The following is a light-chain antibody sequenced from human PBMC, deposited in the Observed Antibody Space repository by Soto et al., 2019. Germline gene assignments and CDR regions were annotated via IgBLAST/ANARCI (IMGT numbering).Light chain of an antibody. CDR3: SSYTSSNTLV. Sequence: QSVLTQPASVSGSPGQSITISCTGTSSDVGAYNYVSWYQHHPGKVPKLMIYEVSNRPSGVSNRFSGSKSANTASLTISGLQAEDEADYYCSSYTSSNTLVFGTGAKLTVL. J-gene: IGLJ1*01. CDR1: SSDVGAYNY. CDR2: EVS. V-gene: IGLV2-14*01.